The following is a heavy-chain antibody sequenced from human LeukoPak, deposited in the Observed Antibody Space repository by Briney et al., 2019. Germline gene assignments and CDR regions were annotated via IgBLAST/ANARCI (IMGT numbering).Heavy chain of an antibody. D-gene: IGHD1-1*01. V-gene: IGHV4-34*01. CDR3: ARGLPTGTASDY. Sequence: SETLSLTCAVCGGSFSGYYWSWIRQPPGKGLEWIGEINHSGSTNYNPSLKSRVTISVDTSKNQFSLKLSSVTAADTTVYYCARGLPTGTASDYWGQGTLVTVSS. CDR2: INHSGST. J-gene: IGHJ4*02. CDR1: GGSFSGYY.